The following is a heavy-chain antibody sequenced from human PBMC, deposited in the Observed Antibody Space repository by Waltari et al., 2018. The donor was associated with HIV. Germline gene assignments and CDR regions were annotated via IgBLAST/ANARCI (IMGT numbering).Heavy chain of an antibody. CDR1: GFTFSSYA. Sequence: EVQLLESGGGLVQPGGSLRLSCAASGFTFSSYAMSWVRQAPGKGVGWGSAIGGMGGSTYYADSVKGRFTISRDNAKNTLYLQMNSLRAEDTAVYYCAKDRGYDSSGLDAFDIWGQGTMVTVSS. CDR2: IGGMGGST. CDR3: AKDRGYDSSGLDAFDI. D-gene: IGHD3-22*01. V-gene: IGHV3-23*01. J-gene: IGHJ3*02.